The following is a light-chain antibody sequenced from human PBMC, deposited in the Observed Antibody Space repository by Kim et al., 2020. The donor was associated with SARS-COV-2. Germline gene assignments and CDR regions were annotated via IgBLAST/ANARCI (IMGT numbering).Light chain of an antibody. CDR1: QGISTG. Sequence: DIQMTQSPSSVSASVGDRVTITCRASQGISTGLGWYQQAPGKAPKLLIYAASTLQSGVPSRFSGGGSGSDFTLTISNLQPEDFATYYCQQANTFSLTFGGGTKVDIK. V-gene: IGKV1-12*01. CDR2: AAS. CDR3: QQANTFSLT. J-gene: IGKJ4*01.